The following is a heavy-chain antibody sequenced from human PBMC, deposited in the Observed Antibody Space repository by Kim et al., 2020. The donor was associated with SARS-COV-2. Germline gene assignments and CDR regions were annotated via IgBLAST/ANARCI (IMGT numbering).Heavy chain of an antibody. J-gene: IGHJ6*02. CDR2: IYSGGST. V-gene: IGHV3-66*01. CDR1: GFTVSSNY. D-gene: IGHD3-3*01. Sequence: GGSLRLSCAASGFTVSSNYMSWVRQAPGKGLEWVSVIYSGGSTYYADSVKGRFTISRDNSKNTLYLQMNSLRAEDTAVYYCARDHVTIFGVDIMDVWGQGTTVTVSS. CDR3: ARDHVTIFGVDIMDV.